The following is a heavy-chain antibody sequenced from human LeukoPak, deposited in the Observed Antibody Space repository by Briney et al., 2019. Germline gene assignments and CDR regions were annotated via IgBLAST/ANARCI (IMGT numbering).Heavy chain of an antibody. Sequence: PGGSLRLSCAASGFTVSSNYMSWVRQAAGKGLEWVSFIYSGGSTYYADSVKGRFTISRDNSKNTLYLQMNSLRAEDTAVYYCARGGGYYDSSGYYQRFYFYYFDYWGQGTLVTVSS. CDR1: GFTVSSNY. D-gene: IGHD3-22*01. CDR3: ARGGGYYDSSGYYQRFYFYYFDY. J-gene: IGHJ4*02. CDR2: IYSGGST. V-gene: IGHV3-66*01.